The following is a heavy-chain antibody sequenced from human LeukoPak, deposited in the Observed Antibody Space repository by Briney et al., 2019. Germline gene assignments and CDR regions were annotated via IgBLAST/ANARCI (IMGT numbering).Heavy chain of an antibody. CDR1: GFTFSDYG. J-gene: IGHJ3*02. D-gene: IGHD1-1*01. CDR3: AREGLTTTPNNAFDI. CDR2: IWSDENKN. Sequence: QTGGSLRLSCGASGFTFSDYGMHWVRQAPGKGLEWVAVIWSDENKNYYGDSVKGRFTISRDNFKRTLYLQMNSLRVEDTAVYYCAREGLTTTPNNAFDIWGQGTMVTVSS. V-gene: IGHV3-33*01.